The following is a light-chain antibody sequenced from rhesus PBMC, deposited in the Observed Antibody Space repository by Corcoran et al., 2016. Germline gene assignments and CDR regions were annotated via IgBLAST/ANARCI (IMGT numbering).Light chain of an antibody. Sequence: DIQMTQSPSSLSASVGERVTITCRASQGITNDLAWYQQKPGETPKLLIYEASSLQSGIPSRFSGSGSGTDFTLTISSLQSEDFATYYCQHYYSPPWTFGQGTKVEIK. CDR2: EAS. J-gene: IGKJ1*01. CDR3: QHYYSPPWT. V-gene: IGKV1-21*01. CDR1: QGITND.